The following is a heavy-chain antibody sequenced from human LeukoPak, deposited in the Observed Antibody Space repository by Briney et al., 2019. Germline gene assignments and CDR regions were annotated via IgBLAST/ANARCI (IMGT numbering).Heavy chain of an antibody. D-gene: IGHD1-7*01. J-gene: IGHJ4*02. V-gene: IGHV3-21*01. Sequence: GGSLRLSCTASGFTFSSYTMNWVRQAPGKGLEWVSSISSSSSYIYYAVSVKGRFTISRDNAKNSLYLQMNSLRAEDTAVYYCARDSSPSTGTTLTGTPKLGYWGQGTLVTVSS. CDR1: GFTFSSYT. CDR3: ARDSSPSTGTTLTGTPKLGY. CDR2: ISSSSSYI.